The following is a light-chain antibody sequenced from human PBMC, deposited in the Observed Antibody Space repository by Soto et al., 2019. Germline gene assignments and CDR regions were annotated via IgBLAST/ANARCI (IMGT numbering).Light chain of an antibody. CDR1: QSVSSN. Sequence: EIVMTQSPATLSVSPWERATLSCRASQSVSSNLAWYQQKPGQAPRLLSYGASTRATGIPARFSGSGSGTEFTLTISSLQSEDFAVDYCQQYNNWPKTFGQGTKVEIK. CDR2: GAS. CDR3: QQYNNWPKT. V-gene: IGKV3-15*01. J-gene: IGKJ1*01.